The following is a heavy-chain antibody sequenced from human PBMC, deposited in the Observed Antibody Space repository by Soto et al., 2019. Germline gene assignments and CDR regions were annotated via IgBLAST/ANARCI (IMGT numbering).Heavy chain of an antibody. V-gene: IGHV4-4*02. CDR1: GGSISSSNW. Sequence: SEALSLTCAVSGGSISSSNWWSWVRQPPGKGLEWIGEIYHSGSTNYNPSLKSRVTISVDKSKNQFSLKLSSVTAADTAVYYCARAPYYYDSSGYYLDYWGQGTLVTVSS. J-gene: IGHJ4*02. CDR3: ARAPYYYDSSGYYLDY. CDR2: IYHSGST. D-gene: IGHD3-22*01.